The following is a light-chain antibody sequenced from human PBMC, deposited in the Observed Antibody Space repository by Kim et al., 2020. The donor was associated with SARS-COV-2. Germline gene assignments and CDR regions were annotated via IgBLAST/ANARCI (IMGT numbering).Light chain of an antibody. J-gene: IGLJ3*02. Sequence: KTVAISGPRKSSGTASNSVQWYEQRSGSAATTGICEDTQGPSGVPNRFSGSIDRSANSASVAMCGQKAEDEAGHDCQSSSSSRSWVFEGGTRLTVL. CDR2: EDT. CDR1: SSGTASNS. CDR3: QSSSSSRSWV. V-gene: IGLV6-57*03.